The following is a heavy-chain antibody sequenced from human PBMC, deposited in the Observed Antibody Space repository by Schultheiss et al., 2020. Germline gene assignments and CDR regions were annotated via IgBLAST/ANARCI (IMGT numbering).Heavy chain of an antibody. Sequence: GGSLRLSCAASGFTFSSYGMHWVRQAPGKGLEWVAVISYDGSNKYYADSVKGRFTISRDNSKNTLYLQMNSLRVEDTAVYYCASQISLGFWGQGTLVTVSS. V-gene: IGHV3-30*03. CDR2: ISYDGSNK. CDR3: ASQISLGF. J-gene: IGHJ4*02. CDR1: GFTFSSYG.